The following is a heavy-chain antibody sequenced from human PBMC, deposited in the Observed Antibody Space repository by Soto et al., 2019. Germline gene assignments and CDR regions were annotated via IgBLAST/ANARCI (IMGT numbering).Heavy chain of an antibody. J-gene: IGHJ4*02. D-gene: IGHD3-10*01. CDR1: GGXXXXXX. CDR2: INHSGST. V-gene: IGHV4-34*01. Sequence: QVQLQQWGAGLLKPSETLSLTCAVYGGXXXXXXXXXXXXXXXXXXXXIXEINHSGSTNYNPSLKSXVTISVDTSKNQFSLXLSSVTAADXXXXXCXTYMVRGTEGVGAATNWGQGTLVTVSS. CDR3: XTYMVRGTEGVGAATN.